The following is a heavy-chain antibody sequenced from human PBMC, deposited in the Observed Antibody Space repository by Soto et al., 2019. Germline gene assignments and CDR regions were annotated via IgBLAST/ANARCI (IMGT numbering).Heavy chain of an antibody. J-gene: IGHJ1*01. CDR1: GFTFSSYG. CDR3: AKGSDQWLKYVQH. CDR2: ISGSGINT. D-gene: IGHD6-19*01. V-gene: IGHV3-23*01. Sequence: PGGSLRLSCAASGFTFSSYGMSWVRQAPGKGLEWVSTISGSGINTYYADSVKGRFTISRDNSKNTLYVQMNSLRAEDTAIYYCAKGSDQWLKYVQHWGQGPLVTVSS.